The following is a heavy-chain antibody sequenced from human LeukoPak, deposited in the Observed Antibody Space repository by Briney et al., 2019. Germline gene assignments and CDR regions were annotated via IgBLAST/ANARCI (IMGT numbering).Heavy chain of an antibody. CDR1: GYTFTSYD. CDR3: ARVLLLGGYSYGYVPGFDP. CDR2: MNPNSGNT. J-gene: IGHJ5*02. Sequence: ASVKVSCKASGYTFTSYDINWVRQATGQGLEWMGWMNPNSGNTGYAQKFQGRVTMTRNTSISTAYMELSSLRSEDTAVYYCARVLLLGGYSYGYVPGFDPWGQGTLVTVSS. V-gene: IGHV1-8*01. D-gene: IGHD5-18*01.